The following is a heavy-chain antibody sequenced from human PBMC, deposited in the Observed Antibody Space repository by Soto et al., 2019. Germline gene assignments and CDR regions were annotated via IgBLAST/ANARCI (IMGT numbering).Heavy chain of an antibody. CDR3: ARDIAFDI. CDR2: INPILSMS. J-gene: IGHJ3*02. V-gene: IGHV1-69*08. CDR1: GDTFSFYT. Sequence: QVQLVQSGAEVKKPGSSVKVSCKASGDTFSFYTINWVRQAPGLGLEWLGRINPILSMSNYAQYFQGRVTITADKSTSTAYMELSSLRSEDTAMYYCARDIAFDIWGQGTMVTVSS.